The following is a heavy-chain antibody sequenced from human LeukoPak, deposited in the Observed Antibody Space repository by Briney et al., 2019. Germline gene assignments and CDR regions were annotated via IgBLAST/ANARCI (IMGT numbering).Heavy chain of an antibody. Sequence: SETLSLTCTVSGGSISSSRYYWGWIRQPPGKGREWIGSSYYSGSTYSNPSLKSRVTISVDTSKNQFSLKLSSVPTADPAVYYCAKRGWFDPWGQGTLVTVSS. CDR1: GGSISSSRYY. CDR3: AKRGWFDP. CDR2: SYYSGST. J-gene: IGHJ5*02. V-gene: IGHV4-39*07.